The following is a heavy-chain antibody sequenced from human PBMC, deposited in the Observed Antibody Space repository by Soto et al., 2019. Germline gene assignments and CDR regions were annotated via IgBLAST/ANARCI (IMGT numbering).Heavy chain of an antibody. J-gene: IGHJ5*02. Sequence: LSLTCTVSGASISTSSYYWGWIRQPPGKGLEWIGYIYHSGSTYYNPSLKSRVTISVDRSKNQFSLKLSSVTAADTAVYYCARVLYGSGTNWFDPWGQGTLVTVSS. CDR1: GASISTSSYY. V-gene: IGHV4-30-2*01. D-gene: IGHD3-10*01. CDR2: IYHSGST. CDR3: ARVLYGSGTNWFDP.